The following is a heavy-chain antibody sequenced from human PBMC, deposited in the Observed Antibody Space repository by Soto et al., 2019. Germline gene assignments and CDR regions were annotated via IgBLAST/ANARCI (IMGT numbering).Heavy chain of an antibody. CDR3: ARRYGFCFDY. D-gene: IGHD5-18*01. J-gene: IGHJ4*02. CDR1: GGSISSYY. CDR2: IYYSEST. Sequence: QVQLQESGPGLVKPSETLPLTCTVSGGSISSYYWSWIRQPPGKGLEWIGYIYYSESTNYNPSLKSRVTISVDTSKNQFSLKLSSVTAADTAVYYCARRYGFCFDYWGQGTLVTVSS. V-gene: IGHV4-59*08.